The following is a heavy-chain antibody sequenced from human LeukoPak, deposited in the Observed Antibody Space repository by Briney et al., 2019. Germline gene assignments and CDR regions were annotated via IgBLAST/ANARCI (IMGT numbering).Heavy chain of an antibody. CDR3: ARDWEYYYESSSYLDS. Sequence: ASVKVSCKASGYTFTCYYMHWVRQAPGQGLEWMGRINPNSGGTNYEQKFKGRVTMTRDTSISTAYMELSRLRSDDTAVYYCARDWEYYYESSSYLDSWGQGTLVTVSS. V-gene: IGHV1-2*06. CDR2: INPNSGGT. J-gene: IGHJ4*02. CDR1: GYTFTCYY. D-gene: IGHD3-22*01.